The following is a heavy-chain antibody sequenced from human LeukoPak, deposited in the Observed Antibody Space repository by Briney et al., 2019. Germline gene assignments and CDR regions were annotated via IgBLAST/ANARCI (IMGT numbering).Heavy chain of an antibody. CDR2: ISWNSGSI. D-gene: IGHD5-18*01. J-gene: IGHJ4*02. Sequence: GGSLRLSCAASGFTFSSYSMNWVRQAPGKGLEWVSGISWNSGSIGYADSVKGRFTISRDNAKNSLYLQMNSLRAEDTALYYCAKDSGGYSYGFYDYWGQGTLVTVSS. V-gene: IGHV3-9*01. CDR3: AKDSGGYSYGFYDY. CDR1: GFTFSSYS.